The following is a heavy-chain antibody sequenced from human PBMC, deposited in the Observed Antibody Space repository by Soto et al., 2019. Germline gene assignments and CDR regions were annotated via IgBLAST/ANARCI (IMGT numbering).Heavy chain of an antibody. CDR2: IYWDDDK. CDR1: GFSLSTSGVG. D-gene: IGHD3-10*01. Sequence: QITLKESGPTLVKPTQTLTLTCTFPGFSLSTSGVGVGWIRQRPGKALEWLALIYWDDDKRYSPSLKSRLSITKDTSRNQVVLTLTKLDTVDTATYYCARGGWTTYYSPFFDYWGQGTLVTVSS. J-gene: IGHJ4*02. V-gene: IGHV2-5*02. CDR3: ARGGWTTYYSPFFDY.